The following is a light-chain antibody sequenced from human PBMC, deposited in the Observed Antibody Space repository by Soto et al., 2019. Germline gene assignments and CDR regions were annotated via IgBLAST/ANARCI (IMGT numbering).Light chain of an antibody. CDR1: QSVSNY. Sequence: EIVMTQSPATLSVSPGERATLSCRASQSVSNYLAWYQQKPGQAPRLLIYGASTRATGIPARFSGGGSETEFTLSISSLQSEDFAVYYCKQYHNWPPLTFGGATKVEIK. CDR2: GAS. J-gene: IGKJ4*01. CDR3: KQYHNWPPLT. V-gene: IGKV3-15*01.